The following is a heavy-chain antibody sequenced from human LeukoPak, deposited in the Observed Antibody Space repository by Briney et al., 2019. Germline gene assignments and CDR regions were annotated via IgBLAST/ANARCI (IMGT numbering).Heavy chain of an antibody. CDR3: ARDQGWLSNYYYGMDV. CDR2: ISYDGSNK. D-gene: IGHD6-19*01. J-gene: IGHJ6*02. Sequence: GGSLRLSCAASGFAFSSYAMHWVRQAPGKELECVAVISYDGSNKYYANSVKGRFTISRDNSKNTLYLQMNSLRAEDTAVYYCARDQGWLSNYYYGMDVWGQGTTVTVSS. V-gene: IGHV3-30-3*01. CDR1: GFAFSSYA.